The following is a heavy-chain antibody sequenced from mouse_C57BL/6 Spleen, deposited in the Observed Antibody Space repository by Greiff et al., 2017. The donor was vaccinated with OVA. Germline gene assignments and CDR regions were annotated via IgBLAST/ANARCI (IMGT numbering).Heavy chain of an antibody. V-gene: IGHV1-69*01. J-gene: IGHJ1*03. CDR2: IDPSDSYT. CDR3: ARKAYYSNYWYFDV. D-gene: IGHD2-5*01. Sequence: QVQLKQPGAELVMPGASVKLSCKASGYTFTSYWMHWVKQRPGQGLEWIGEIDPSDSYTNYNQKFKGKSTLTVDKSSSTAYMQLSSLTSEDSAVYYCARKAYYSNYWYFDVWGTGTTVTVSS. CDR1: GYTFTSYW.